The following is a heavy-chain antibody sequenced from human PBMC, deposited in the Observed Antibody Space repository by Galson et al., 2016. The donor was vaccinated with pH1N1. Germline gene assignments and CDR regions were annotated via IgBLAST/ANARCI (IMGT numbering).Heavy chain of an antibody. CDR2: IRHKDYGYTT. V-gene: IGHV3-72*01. CDR3: ARIQPAVLSAHDF. Sequence: SLRLSCAASGFTFSAHYMEWFRQAPGKGLEWVGRIRHKDYGYTTEYAASVRGRFTISRDENSLYLQMNSLKVEDTAVYFCARIQPAVLSAHDFWGQGTLVSVSS. CDR1: GFTFSAHY. D-gene: IGHD2-8*01. J-gene: IGHJ4*02.